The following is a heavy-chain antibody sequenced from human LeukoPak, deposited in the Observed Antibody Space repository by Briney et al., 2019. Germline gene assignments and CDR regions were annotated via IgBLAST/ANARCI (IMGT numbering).Heavy chain of an antibody. CDR3: ARGPLYYANAFDI. V-gene: IGHV4-61*02. D-gene: IGHD3-10*01. Sequence: SETLCLTCTDSGGSISSGSYYWSWIRQPAGKGLEWIGRIYTSGSTNYNPPLKSRATISVETSKNQFSVKLNSVTAADTAVYYFARGPLYYANAFDIWAQGTMVTVSS. CDR2: IYTSGST. CDR1: GGSISSGSYY. J-gene: IGHJ3*02.